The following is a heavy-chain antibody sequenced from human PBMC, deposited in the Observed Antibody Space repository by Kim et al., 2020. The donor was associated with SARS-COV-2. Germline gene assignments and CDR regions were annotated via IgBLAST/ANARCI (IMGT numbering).Heavy chain of an antibody. CDR3: ARARGITMIVVVMIDAFDI. V-gene: IGHV4-31*03. CDR2: IYYSGST. CDR1: GGSISSGGYY. Sequence: SETLSLTCTVSGGSISSGGYYWSWIRQHPGKGLEWIGYIYYSGSTYYNPSLKSRVTISVDTSKNQFSLKLSSVTAADTAVYYCARARGITMIVVVMIDAFDIWGQGTMLTVSS. D-gene: IGHD3-22*01. J-gene: IGHJ3*02.